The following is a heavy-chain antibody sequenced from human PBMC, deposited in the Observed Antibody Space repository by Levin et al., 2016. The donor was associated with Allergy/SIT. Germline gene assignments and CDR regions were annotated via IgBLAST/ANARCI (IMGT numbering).Heavy chain of an antibody. V-gene: IGHV4-39*01. D-gene: IGHD3-22*01. Sequence: WIRQPPGKGLEWIGSIYYSGSTYYNPSLKSRVTISVDTSKNQFSLKLSSVTAADTAVYYCARVTMIVVPKGWFDPWGQGTLVTVSS. J-gene: IGHJ5*02. CDR3: ARVTMIVVPKGWFDP. CDR2: IYYSGST.